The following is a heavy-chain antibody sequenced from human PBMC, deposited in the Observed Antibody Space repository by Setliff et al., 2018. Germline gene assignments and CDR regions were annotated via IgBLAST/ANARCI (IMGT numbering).Heavy chain of an antibody. J-gene: IGHJ6*02. CDR2: IIPIFGTA. D-gene: IGHD3-10*01. V-gene: IGHV1-69*05. Sequence: SVKVSCKASGGPFSSYAISWVRQAPGQGLEWMGGIIPIFGTANYAQKFQGRVTITTDESTSTAYMELSSLRSEDTAVYYCARGEREGITMVRGVRGTHYYYGMDVWGQGTTVTVSS. CDR1: GGPFSSYA. CDR3: ARGEREGITMVRGVRGTHYYYGMDV.